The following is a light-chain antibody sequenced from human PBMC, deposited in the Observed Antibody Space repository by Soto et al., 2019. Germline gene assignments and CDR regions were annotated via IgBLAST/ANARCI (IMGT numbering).Light chain of an antibody. V-gene: IGKV3-11*01. J-gene: IGKJ1*01. CDR1: QSVSSY. Sequence: EIVLTQSPATLSLSPGERATLSCRASQSVSSYLAWYQQKPGQAPRLLIYDASNRATGIPARFSGSGSGTEFTITIISRQSEDVVVYYYQQHPSWPPWTFGQGTKVEI. CDR2: DAS. CDR3: QQHPSWPPWT.